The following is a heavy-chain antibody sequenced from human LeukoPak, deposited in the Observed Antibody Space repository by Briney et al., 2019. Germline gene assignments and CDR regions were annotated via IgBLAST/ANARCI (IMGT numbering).Heavy chain of an antibody. CDR1: GFTFSSYW. CDR3: ARVRSGSSAGNYGMDV. Sequence: GGSLRLSCAASGFTFSSYWMHWVRQAPGKGLVWVSRINSDGSSTSYAGSVKGRFTISRDNAKNTLYVQMNSLRVEDTAVYYCARVRSGSSAGNYGMDVWGQGTTVTVSS. J-gene: IGHJ6*02. CDR2: INSDGSST. V-gene: IGHV3-74*01. D-gene: IGHD1-26*01.